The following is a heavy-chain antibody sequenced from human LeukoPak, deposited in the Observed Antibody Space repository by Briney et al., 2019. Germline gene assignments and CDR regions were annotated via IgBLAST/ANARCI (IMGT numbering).Heavy chain of an antibody. J-gene: IGHJ4*02. CDR1: GGSTSSYY. V-gene: IGHV4-4*07. D-gene: IGHD1-1*01. Sequence: SETLSLTCTVSGGSTSSYYWSWIRQPAGKGLEWIGRIYTTGSTYYNPSLKSRVTMSVDTSKNQFSLKLSSVTAADTAVYYCARLQLWEYYFDYWGQGTLVTVSS. CDR3: ARLQLWEYYFDY. CDR2: IYTTGST.